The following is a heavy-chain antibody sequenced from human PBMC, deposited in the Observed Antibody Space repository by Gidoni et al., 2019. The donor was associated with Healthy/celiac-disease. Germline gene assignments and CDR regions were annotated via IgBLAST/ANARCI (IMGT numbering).Heavy chain of an antibody. J-gene: IGHJ4*02. V-gene: IGHV2-5*02. CDR2: IYWDDDK. Sequence: QITLKESGPTLVKPTQTLTLTCTFSGFSLSTSGVGVGWIRQPPGKALEWLALIYWDDDKRYSPSLKSRLTITKDTSKNQVVLTMTNMDPVDTATYYCAHWGYDFWSGYYDYWGQGTLVTVSS. D-gene: IGHD3-3*01. CDR1: GFSLSTSGVG. CDR3: AHWGYDFWSGYYDY.